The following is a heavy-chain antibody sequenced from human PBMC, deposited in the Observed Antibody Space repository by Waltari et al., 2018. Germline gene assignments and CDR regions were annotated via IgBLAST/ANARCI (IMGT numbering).Heavy chain of an antibody. V-gene: IGHV3-30*02. Sequence: QVNLVESGGGVVQPGGSLSLSCATSGFTFSNFGMHWVRKAPGKGLEGVVLIGLDGSDKFYADSVRGRFTISRDNSARTLYLDMDSLRLDDTAMYYCAKDAFGNTYLDFWGQGTLVTVSS. D-gene: IGHD2-2*02. CDR1: GFTFSNFG. CDR3: AKDAFGNTYLDF. CDR2: IGLDGSDK. J-gene: IGHJ4*02.